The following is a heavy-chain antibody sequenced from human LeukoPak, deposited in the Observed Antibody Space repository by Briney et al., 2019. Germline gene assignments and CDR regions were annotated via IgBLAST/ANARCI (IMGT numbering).Heavy chain of an antibody. J-gene: IGHJ4*02. CDR1: GGTFSSYA. V-gene: IGHV1-69*13. CDR2: IIPIFGTA. D-gene: IGHD2-2*02. Sequence: ASVKVSCKASGGTFSSYAISWVRQAPGQGLEWMGGIIPIFGTANCAQKFQGRVTITADESTSTAYMELSSLRSEDTAVYYCASWGYCSSTSCYTGDYWGQGTLVTVSS. CDR3: ASWGYCSSTSCYTGDY.